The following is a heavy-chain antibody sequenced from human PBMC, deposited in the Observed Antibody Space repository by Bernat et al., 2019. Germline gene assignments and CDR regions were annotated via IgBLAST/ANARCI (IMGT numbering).Heavy chain of an antibody. CDR1: GFTFSSYE. CDR2: ISSSGSTI. Sequence: EVQLVESGGGLVQPGGSLRLSCAASGFTFSSYEMNWVRQAPGKGLEWVSYISSSGSTIYYADSVKGRFTISGDNDKNSLYLQMNRLRAEDTAVEDCARANTKDDYGDPNPMDVWGQGTTVTVSS. J-gene: IGHJ6*02. D-gene: IGHD4-17*01. V-gene: IGHV3-48*03. CDR3: ARANTKDDYGDPNPMDV.